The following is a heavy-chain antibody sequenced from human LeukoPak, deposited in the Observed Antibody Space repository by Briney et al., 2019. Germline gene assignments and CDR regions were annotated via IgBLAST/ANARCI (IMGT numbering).Heavy chain of an antibody. CDR2: ISSSSTI. D-gene: IGHD1-1*01. CDR1: GFTFSSYS. J-gene: IGHJ6*03. V-gene: IGHV3-48*04. CDR3: ARMNPGTHYYYYYMDV. Sequence: PGGSLRLSCAASGFTFSSYSMNWVRQAPGKGLEWVSYISSSSTIYYADSVKGRFTISRDNAKNSLYLQMNSLRAEDTAVYYCARMNPGTHYYYYYMDVWGKGTTVTVSS.